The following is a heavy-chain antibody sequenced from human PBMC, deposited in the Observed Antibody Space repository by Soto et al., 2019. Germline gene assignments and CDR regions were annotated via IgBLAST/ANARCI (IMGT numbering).Heavy chain of an antibody. CDR1: GFTFSSYA. CDR2: ISGSGGST. CDR3: AKRPLAVAGTSYFDY. J-gene: IGHJ4*02. V-gene: IGHV3-23*01. Sequence: GGSLRLSCAASGFTFSSYAMSWVRQAPGKGLEWVSAISGSGGSTYYGDSVKGRFTISRDNSKNTRYLQMNSLRAEDTAVYYCAKRPLAVAGTSYFDYWGQGTLVTVSS. D-gene: IGHD6-19*01.